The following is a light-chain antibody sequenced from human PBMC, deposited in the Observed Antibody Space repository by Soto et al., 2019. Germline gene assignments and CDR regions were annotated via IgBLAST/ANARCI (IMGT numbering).Light chain of an antibody. CDR2: RAS. CDR1: QTIYSN. V-gene: IGKV3-15*01. J-gene: IGKJ1*01. Sequence: IQMTQSPATLSVSPGERATLSCRASQTIYSNVAWYQQRPGQAPRLLIYRASARATGIPARFSGSGSGTEFTLTIGSLQSEDSAVYYCQQYNFWQTFGQGTKVDIK. CDR3: QQYNFWQT.